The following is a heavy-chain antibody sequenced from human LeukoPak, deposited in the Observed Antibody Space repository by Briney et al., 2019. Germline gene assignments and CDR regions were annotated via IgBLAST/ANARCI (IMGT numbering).Heavy chain of an antibody. V-gene: IGHV5-51*01. J-gene: IGHJ3*02. D-gene: IGHD1-26*01. CDR3: ARQTKPTLYYTSRKPGDDAFDI. CDR2: IYPGDSDT. CDR1: GYSFTSYW. Sequence: GESLKISCKGSGYSFTSYWIGWVRQMPVKGLEWMGIIYPGDSDTRYSPSFQGQVTISADKSISTAYLQWSSLKASDTAMYYCARQTKPTLYYTSRKPGDDAFDIWGQGTMVTVSS.